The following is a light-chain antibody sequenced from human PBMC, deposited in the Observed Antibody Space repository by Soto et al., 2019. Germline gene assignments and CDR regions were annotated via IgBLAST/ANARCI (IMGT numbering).Light chain of an antibody. Sequence: EIALTQSPGTLSLSPGERATLSCRASQGVGNKYLAWYQQRPGQAPSLLIYAAASRATGVPDRFSGSGSGTDCTVTISRLEPEDFAVYYCQKYTNAHGITFGQGTRLEIK. J-gene: IGKJ5*01. V-gene: IGKV3-20*01. CDR3: QKYTNAHGIT. CDR1: QGVGNKY. CDR2: AAA.